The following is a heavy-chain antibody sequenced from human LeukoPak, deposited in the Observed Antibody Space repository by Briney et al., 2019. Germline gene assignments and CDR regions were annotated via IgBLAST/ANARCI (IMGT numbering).Heavy chain of an antibody. CDR3: ARILDSAWGELGY. CDR1: GFTFSSYW. J-gene: IGHJ4*02. D-gene: IGHD6-19*01. V-gene: IGHV3-7*01. Sequence: GGSLRLSCAASGFTFSSYWMSWVRQAPGKGLEWVANIKRDGSEKYYVDSVKGRFTISRDNAKNSLYLQMNSLRAEDTAVYYCARILDSAWGELGYWGQGTLVTVSS. CDR2: IKRDGSEK.